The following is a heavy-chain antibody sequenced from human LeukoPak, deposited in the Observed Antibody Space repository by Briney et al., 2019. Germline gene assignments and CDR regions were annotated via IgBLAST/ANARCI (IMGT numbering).Heavy chain of an antibody. CDR1: GGGFSSNA. CDR2: INPSSGGT. CDR3: AREGARY. Sequence: ASGTVCCTASGGGFSSNANSWVRLAPGQGLEGRGWINPSSGGTNYAQKFQGRVTMTRDTSNSTAYMELSRLRSDDTAVYYCAREGARYWGQGTLVTVSS. D-gene: IGHD3-16*01. J-gene: IGHJ4*02. V-gene: IGHV1-2*02.